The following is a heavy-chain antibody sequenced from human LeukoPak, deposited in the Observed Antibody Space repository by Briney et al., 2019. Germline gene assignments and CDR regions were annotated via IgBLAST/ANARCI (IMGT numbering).Heavy chain of an antibody. V-gene: IGHV3-7*03. J-gene: IGHJ4*02. Sequence: PGGSLRLSCEASGFTFSNYWMTWVRQAPGKGLEWVANIKEDGSVKQCVDSVKGRFTISRDNAKSSLYLQMNSLRAEDTAVYYCAKDRDWNYWTDYWGQGTLVTVSS. CDR1: GFTFSNYW. CDR2: IKEDGSVK. CDR3: AKDRDWNYWTDY. D-gene: IGHD1-7*01.